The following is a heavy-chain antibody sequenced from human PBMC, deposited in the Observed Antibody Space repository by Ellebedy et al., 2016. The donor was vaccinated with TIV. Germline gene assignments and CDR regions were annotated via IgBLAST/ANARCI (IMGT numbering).Heavy chain of an antibody. Sequence: LSLTCAASGFTFSNYGMHWVRQAPGKGLEWVSYISSTGTTIYYADSVKGRFTISRDNAKISLYLQMNSLTAEDTAVYYCASGAYDIWGQGTMVTVSS. V-gene: IGHV3-48*04. CDR3: ASGAYDI. CDR2: ISSTGTTI. J-gene: IGHJ3*02. CDR1: GFTFSNYG.